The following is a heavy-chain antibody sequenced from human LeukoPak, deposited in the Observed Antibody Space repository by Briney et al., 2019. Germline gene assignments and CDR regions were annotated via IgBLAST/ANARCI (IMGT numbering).Heavy chain of an antibody. J-gene: IGHJ4*02. CDR2: IIPILGIA. CDR1: GGTFSSYA. Sequence: GSSVKVSCKASGGTFSSYAISWVRQAPGQGLEWMGRIIPILGIANYAQKFQGRVTITADKSTSTAYMELSSLRSEDTAVYYCARVPSLWPEDYWGQGTLVTVSS. V-gene: IGHV1-69*04. CDR3: ARVPSLWPEDY. D-gene: IGHD3-10*01.